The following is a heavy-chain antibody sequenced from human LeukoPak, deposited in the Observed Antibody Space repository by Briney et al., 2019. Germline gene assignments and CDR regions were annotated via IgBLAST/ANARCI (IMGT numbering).Heavy chain of an antibody. D-gene: IGHD1-26*01. V-gene: IGHV4-34*01. CDR3: ARGGSVHYFDY. CDR2: INHSGTT. CDR1: GGSFSGYY. Sequence: SETLSLTCAVYGGSFSGYYWSWLRQPPGKGLEWIGEINHSGTTNYDPSLKSRVTMSVDTSKNQFSLKLSSVTAADTAVYYCARGGSVHYFDYWGQGTLVTVSS. J-gene: IGHJ4*02.